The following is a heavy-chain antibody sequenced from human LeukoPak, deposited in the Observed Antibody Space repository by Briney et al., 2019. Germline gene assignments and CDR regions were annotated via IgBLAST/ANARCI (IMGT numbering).Heavy chain of an antibody. CDR1: GGSFSGYY. CDR3: ARADYDILTGPSDAFDI. V-gene: IGHV4-34*01. CDR2: INHSGST. J-gene: IGHJ3*02. D-gene: IGHD3-9*01. Sequence: SETLSLTCAVYGGSFSGYYWSWIRQPPGKGLEWIGEINHSGSTNYNPSLKSRVTISVDTSKNQFSLKLSSVTAADTAVYYCARADYDILTGPSDAFDIWGQGTMVTVSS.